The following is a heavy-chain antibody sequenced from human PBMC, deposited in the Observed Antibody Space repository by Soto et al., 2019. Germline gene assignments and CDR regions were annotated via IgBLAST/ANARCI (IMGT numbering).Heavy chain of an antibody. V-gene: IGHV4-39*01. D-gene: IGHD6-13*01. J-gene: IGHJ6*02. Sequence: QLQLQESGPGLVKPSETLSLSCTVSGGSITSSFYWGWIRQPPGKGLEWIGSIYGTGNTYYNPSLKGRVTISADTSKNQFSLNLISVTASDTAVYYFRSSSMYSTDVWGQGATVTVSS. CDR2: IYGTGNT. CDR1: GGSITSSFY. CDR3: RSSSMYSTDV.